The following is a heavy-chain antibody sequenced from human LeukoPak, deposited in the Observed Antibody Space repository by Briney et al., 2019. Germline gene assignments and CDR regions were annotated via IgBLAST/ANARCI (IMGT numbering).Heavy chain of an antibody. Sequence: PGGSLRLSCAASGFTFSSYWMSWVRQAPGKGLEWVANIKQDGSEKYYVDSVKGRFTISRDNAKNSLYLQMNSLRAEDTALYYCARATYYYDSSGYYHIRDYFDYWGQGTLVTVSS. CDR1: GFTFSSYW. V-gene: IGHV3-7*03. CDR2: IKQDGSEK. J-gene: IGHJ4*02. CDR3: ARATYYYDSSGYYHIRDYFDY. D-gene: IGHD3-22*01.